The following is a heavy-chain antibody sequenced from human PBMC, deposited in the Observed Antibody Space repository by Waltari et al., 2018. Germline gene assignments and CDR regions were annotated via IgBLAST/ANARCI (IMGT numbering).Heavy chain of an antibody. J-gene: IGHJ4*02. CDR2: NNPKSGGT. V-gene: IGHV1-2*02. CDR1: GYTFTGYQ. D-gene: IGHD1-26*01. CDR3: ARDLVVGSGDY. Sequence: QVHLVQSGAEVKKPGASVKVSCKASGYTFTGYQIHWVRQAPGQGLEWMGWNNPKSGGTNYAQNVQGRVTITRDTSIRTAYMELSRLRSDDTAMYYCARDLVVGSGDYWGQGTLVTVSS.